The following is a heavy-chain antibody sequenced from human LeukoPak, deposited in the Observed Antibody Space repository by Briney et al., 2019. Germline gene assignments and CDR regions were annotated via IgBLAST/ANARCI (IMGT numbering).Heavy chain of an antibody. V-gene: IGHV4-39*01. CDR2: IYLYGRT. CDR3: VRLGGSYFRHGYYFYYMDV. J-gene: IGHJ6*03. CDR1: GGSLTDSSFF. D-gene: IGHD1-26*01. Sequence: TSEPLSLTCTVSGGSLTDSSFFWGWIRQSPGAGLEWIGKIYLYGRTNYDPSLRNRVTISVDTSKNQFSLRLTSVTAADRAAYYCVRLGGSYFRHGYYFYYMDVWGKGTTVTVSS.